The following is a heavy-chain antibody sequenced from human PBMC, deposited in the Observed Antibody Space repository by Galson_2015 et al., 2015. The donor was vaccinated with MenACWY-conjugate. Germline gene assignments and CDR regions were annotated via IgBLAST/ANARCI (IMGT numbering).Heavy chain of an antibody. D-gene: IGHD2-21*01. CDR1: GDSVSSISAA. J-gene: IGHJ6*02. CDR2: TYYRSKWYN. V-gene: IGHV6-1*01. Sequence: CAISGDSVSSISAAWNWIRQSPSRGLEWLGRTYYRSKWYNDYAVSVKSRITINPDTSKNQFSLQLNSVTPEDTAVYYCARDRGGDGYNYYYYGMDVWGQGTTVTVSS. CDR3: ARDRGGDGYNYYYYGMDV.